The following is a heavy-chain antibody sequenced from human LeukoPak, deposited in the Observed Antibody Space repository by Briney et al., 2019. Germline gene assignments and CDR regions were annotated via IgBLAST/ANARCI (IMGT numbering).Heavy chain of an antibody. CDR3: ARDPTSGWPYWYFDL. CDR1: GGSISSNY. Sequence: SETLSLTCTVSGGSISSNYWGWIRQPPGKGLEWIGYIHHSGNTNQNPSLKSRVTISVDTSKNQFSLKLSSVTAADTAVYYCARDPTSGWPYWYFDLWAVAPWSLSPQ. V-gene: IGHV4-59*01. D-gene: IGHD6-25*01. J-gene: IGHJ2*01. CDR2: IHHSGNT.